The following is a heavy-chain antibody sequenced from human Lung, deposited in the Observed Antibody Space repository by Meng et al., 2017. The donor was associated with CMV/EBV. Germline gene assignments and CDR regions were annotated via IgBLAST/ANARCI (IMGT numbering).Heavy chain of an antibody. CDR2: INAGNGNT. CDR1: ATTLTSDA. CDR3: ARAGYDSSGYYPQPFDY. Sequence: QDQRGESGAEGEKRGVSVKVSCKASATTLTSDAMHWVRQAHGQRLEGMGWINAGNGNTKYSQRFQGRVTITRDTSASTAYMELSSLRSEDTTVYYCARAGYDSSGYYPQPFDYWGQGTLVTVSS. V-gene: IGHV1-3*01. J-gene: IGHJ4*02. D-gene: IGHD3-22*01.